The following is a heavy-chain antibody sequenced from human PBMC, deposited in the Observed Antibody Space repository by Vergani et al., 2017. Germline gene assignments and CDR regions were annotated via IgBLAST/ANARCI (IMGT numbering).Heavy chain of an antibody. Sequence: QVQLVQSGAEVKKPGSSVKVSCKASGGPFKNSAFSWVRQVPGQGLEWMARIITFFGTTDYAQKFQGRFTIIADEFTKTVDMQLSNLRSEDTAVYYCARDLVSEGYYDSSGYGAVGYWGQGTLVTVSS. J-gene: IGHJ4*02. V-gene: IGHV1-69*13. D-gene: IGHD3-22*01. CDR1: GGPFKNSA. CDR3: ARDLVSEGYYDSSGYGAVGY. CDR2: IITFFGTT.